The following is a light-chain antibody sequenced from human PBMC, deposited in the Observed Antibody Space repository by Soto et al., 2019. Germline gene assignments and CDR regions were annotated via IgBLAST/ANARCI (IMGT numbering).Light chain of an antibody. V-gene: IGKV3-20*01. J-gene: IGKJ4*01. CDR1: QSVSSSY. Sequence: EIELTQSPGTLSLSPGEIATLSCRASQSVSSSYLAWYQQKPGQAHRLLIYDSSSRATGIPDRFSGSGSGTDFTLTISRLQPEYFAVYYCQQYASSPLTFGWETK. CDR2: DSS. CDR3: QQYASSPLT.